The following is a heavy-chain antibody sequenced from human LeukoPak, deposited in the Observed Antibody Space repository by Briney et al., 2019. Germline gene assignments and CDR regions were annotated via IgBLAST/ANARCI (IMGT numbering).Heavy chain of an antibody. CDR3: ARDPRYYDSNEVYYFDY. CDR2: INWNGGST. Sequence: PGGSLRLSCAASGFTFDDYGMSWVRQAPGKGLEWVSGINWNGGSTGYADSVKGRFTISRDNAKNSLYLQMNSLRAEDTALYYCARDPRYYDSNEVYYFDYWGQGTLVTVSS. J-gene: IGHJ4*02. V-gene: IGHV3-20*04. CDR1: GFTFDDYG. D-gene: IGHD3-22*01.